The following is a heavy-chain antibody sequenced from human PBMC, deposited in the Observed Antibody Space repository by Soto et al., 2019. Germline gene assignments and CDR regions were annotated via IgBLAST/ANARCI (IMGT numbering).Heavy chain of an antibody. CDR3: ARDLLDRLKHRETRYFDY. D-gene: IGHD2-15*01. Sequence: PGGSLRLSCEASGFIFSSHGMHWVRQAPGKGLEWVAVIWYDGSSKFYADSVKGRFTISRDNSKNTLYLQMNSLRVDDTAVYYCARDLLDRLKHRETRYFDYWGQGTLVTVSS. J-gene: IGHJ4*02. V-gene: IGHV3-33*01. CDR1: GFIFSSHG. CDR2: IWYDGSSK.